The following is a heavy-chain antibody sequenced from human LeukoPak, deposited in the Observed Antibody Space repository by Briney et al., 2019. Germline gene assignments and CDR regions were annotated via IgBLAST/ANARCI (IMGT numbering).Heavy chain of an antibody. J-gene: IGHJ3*02. Sequence: GGSLRLSCAASALTFSRYAMSWVRQAPGKGLEWVSAISGSGGSTYYADSVKGRFTISRDNSKNTLYLQMNSLRAEDTAVYYCANKRRVGAFDIWGQGTMVTVSS. CDR3: ANKRRVGAFDI. D-gene: IGHD6-25*01. V-gene: IGHV3-23*01. CDR2: ISGSGGST. CDR1: ALTFSRYA.